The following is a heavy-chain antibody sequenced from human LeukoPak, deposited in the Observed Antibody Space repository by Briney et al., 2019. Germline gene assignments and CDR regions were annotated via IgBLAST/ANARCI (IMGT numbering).Heavy chain of an antibody. J-gene: IGHJ4*02. Sequence: PGGSLRLSCAASGFTFANHAMSWVRQTPGKGLEWVSAISGGGDITYYADSVTGRFTISRDNSKDTLFLQMHSLRSGDTAVYYCVREDTPATANYWGQGTLVTISS. V-gene: IGHV3-23*01. CDR2: ISGGGDIT. D-gene: IGHD2-21*02. CDR3: VREDTPATANY. CDR1: GFTFANHA.